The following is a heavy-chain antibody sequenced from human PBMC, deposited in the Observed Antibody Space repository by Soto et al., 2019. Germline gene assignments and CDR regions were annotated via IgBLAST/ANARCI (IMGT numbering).Heavy chain of an antibody. CDR2: ISYDGSNK. D-gene: IGHD4-17*01. Sequence: HPGGSLRLSCAASGFTFSSYGMHWVRQAPGKGLEWVAVISYDGSNKYYADSVKGRFTISRDNSKSTLYLQMNSLRAEDTAVYYCANKYGDYPYWGQGTLVTVSS. V-gene: IGHV3-30*18. CDR1: GFTFSSYG. CDR3: ANKYGDYPY. J-gene: IGHJ4*02.